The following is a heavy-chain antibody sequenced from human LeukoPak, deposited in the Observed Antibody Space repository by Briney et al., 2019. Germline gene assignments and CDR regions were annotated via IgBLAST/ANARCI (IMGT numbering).Heavy chain of an antibody. V-gene: IGHV3-30-3*01. D-gene: IGHD5-18*01. Sequence: PGRSLRLSCAASGFTFSSYAMHWVRQAPGKGRVWVAVISHDGNNKYNADSVKGRFTISRDNSKNTLYLQTNSLRAEDAAVYYCAREGVYSNGPFDYWGQGTRVTVSS. J-gene: IGHJ4*02. CDR2: ISHDGNNK. CDR3: AREGVYSNGPFDY. CDR1: GFTFSSYA.